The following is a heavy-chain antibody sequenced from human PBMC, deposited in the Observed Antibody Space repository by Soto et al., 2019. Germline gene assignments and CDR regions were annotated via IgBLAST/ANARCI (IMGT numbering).Heavy chain of an antibody. CDR3: ARSGGEVMTSAEYFQH. J-gene: IGHJ1*01. D-gene: IGHD2-21*01. Sequence: QVQLQESGPGLVKPSQTLSLTCTVSGGSISSGGYYWSWIRQHPGKGLEWIGYIYYSGSTYYNPSLKSRVTISVDTSKNQFSLKLSSVTAADTAVYYCARSGGEVMTSAEYFQHWGQGTLVTVSS. CDR2: IYYSGST. V-gene: IGHV4-31*03. CDR1: GGSISSGGYY.